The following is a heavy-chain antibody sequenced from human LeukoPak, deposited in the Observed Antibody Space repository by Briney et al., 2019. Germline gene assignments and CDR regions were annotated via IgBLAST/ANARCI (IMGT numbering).Heavy chain of an antibody. J-gene: IGHJ6*03. CDR1: GFTFSSYW. D-gene: IGHD6-19*01. Sequence: TGGSLRLSCAASGFTFSSYWMSWVRQAPGEGLEWVANIKQDGSEKYYVDSVKGRFTISRDNAKNSLYLQMNSLRAEDTAVYYCARGTGSGWFNYYYYYMDVWGKGTTVTISS. V-gene: IGHV3-7*01. CDR3: ARGTGSGWFNYYYYYMDV. CDR2: IKQDGSEK.